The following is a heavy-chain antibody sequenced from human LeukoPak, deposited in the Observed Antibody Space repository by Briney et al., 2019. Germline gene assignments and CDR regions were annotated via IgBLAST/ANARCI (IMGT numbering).Heavy chain of an antibody. Sequence: EGSLRLSCVASGFTVSSNYMSWVRQAPGKGLEWVSVIYSGGRTYYADSVKGRFTISRDNSKNTLYLQMNSLRAEDTAVYYCARGNWNHDAFDIWGQGTMVTVSS. CDR3: ARGNWNHDAFDI. J-gene: IGHJ3*02. CDR1: GFTVSSNY. V-gene: IGHV3-53*01. D-gene: IGHD1-20*01. CDR2: IYSGGRT.